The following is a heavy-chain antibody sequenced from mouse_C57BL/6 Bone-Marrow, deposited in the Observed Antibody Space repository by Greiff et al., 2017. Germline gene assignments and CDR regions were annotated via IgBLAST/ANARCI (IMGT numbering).Heavy chain of an antibody. CDR2: ISSGGSYT. CDR1: GFTFSSYG. D-gene: IGHD2-1*01. Sequence: VQLKESGGDLVKPGGSLKLSCAASGFTFSSYGMSWVRQTPDKRLEWVATISSGGSYTYYPDSVKGRFPLSRDNAKNTLYLQMSSLKSEETAMYDVALYYGNWRAMDYWGQGTSVTVSS. J-gene: IGHJ4*01. V-gene: IGHV5-6*01. CDR3: ALYYGNWRAMDY.